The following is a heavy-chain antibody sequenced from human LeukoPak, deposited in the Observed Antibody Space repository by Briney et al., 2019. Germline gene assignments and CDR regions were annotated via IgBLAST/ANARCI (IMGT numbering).Heavy chain of an antibody. CDR1: GFTFSDYY. D-gene: IGHD2-2*01. CDR2: ISSSGSTI. Sequence: GGSLRLSCAASGFTFSDYYMSWIRQAPGKGLEWVSYISSSGSTICYADSVKGRFTISRDNAKNSLYLQMNSLRAEDTAVYYCTRDQWALLPAAATPIDYWGQGTLVTVSS. V-gene: IGHV3-11*04. CDR3: TRDQWALLPAAATPIDY. J-gene: IGHJ4*02.